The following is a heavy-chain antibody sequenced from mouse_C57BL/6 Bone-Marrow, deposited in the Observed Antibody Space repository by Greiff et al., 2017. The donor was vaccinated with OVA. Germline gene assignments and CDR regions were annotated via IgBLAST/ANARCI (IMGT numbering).Heavy chain of an antibody. CDR2: ISSGSSTI. CDR1: GFTFSDYG. J-gene: IGHJ1*03. Sequence: EVKVVESGGGLVKPGGSLKLSCAASGFTFSDYGMHWVRQAPEKGLEWVAYISSGSSTIYYADTVKGRFTISRDNAKNTLFLQMTSLRSEDTAMYYCARPTVVASNWYFDVWGTGTTVTVSS. V-gene: IGHV5-17*01. D-gene: IGHD1-1*01. CDR3: ARPTVVASNWYFDV.